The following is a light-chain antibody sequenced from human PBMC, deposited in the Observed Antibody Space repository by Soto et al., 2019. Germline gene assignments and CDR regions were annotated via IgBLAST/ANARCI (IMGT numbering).Light chain of an antibody. CDR2: GAS. Sequence: EIVLTQSPGTLSLSPGERATLSCRASQSVSSTYLAWYQQKPGQGPRLLIYGASSRATGIPDRFSGSGSGTDFTLTISRLEPEEFAVYYCQQYGSSPVTFGQGTKVEIK. V-gene: IGKV3-20*01. CDR3: QQYGSSPVT. CDR1: QSVSSTY. J-gene: IGKJ1*01.